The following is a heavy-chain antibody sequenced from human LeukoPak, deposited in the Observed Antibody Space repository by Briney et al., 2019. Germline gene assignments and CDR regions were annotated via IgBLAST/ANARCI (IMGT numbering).Heavy chain of an antibody. Sequence: PSETLSLTCTVSGGSISRSTYYWGWIRQPPGKGLEWIGSIYYSGSTYYNPSLKSRVTISVDRSKNQFSLKLSSVTAADTAVYYCARGLPIYDSSGYYSNWFDPWGQGTLVTVSS. CDR3: ARGLPIYDSSGYYSNWFDP. J-gene: IGHJ5*02. CDR2: IYYSGST. CDR1: GGSISRSTYY. D-gene: IGHD3-22*01. V-gene: IGHV4-39*07.